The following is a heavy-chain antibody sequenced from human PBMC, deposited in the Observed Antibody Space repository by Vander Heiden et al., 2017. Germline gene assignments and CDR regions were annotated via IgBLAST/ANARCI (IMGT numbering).Heavy chain of an antibody. V-gene: IGHV3-53*01. J-gene: IGHJ4*02. CDR1: GFTVSRNY. Sequence: EVQLVESGGGLNQPGGSLRLPCAASGFTVSRNYMSCVRQAPGKGLEWVSVIYSGGSTYYADSVKGRFTISRDNSKNTLYLQMNSLRAEDTAVYYCARGQVLAMVDYWGQGTLVTVSS. CDR2: IYSGGST. D-gene: IGHD5-18*01. CDR3: ARGQVLAMVDY.